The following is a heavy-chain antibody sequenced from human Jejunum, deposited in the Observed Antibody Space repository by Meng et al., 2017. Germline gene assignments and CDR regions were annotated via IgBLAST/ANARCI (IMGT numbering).Heavy chain of an antibody. D-gene: IGHD5-12*01. J-gene: IGHJ5*02. V-gene: IGHV4-4*02. CDR3: ARDLPGPAIAASGYFDP. Sequence: GHLQESGPDLVKPSGTLSLTCAVSVGSIGDSNWWSWVRQPPGKGLEWIGEIYHTGSTNYNPSLKSRVTMSLDKSKNQFFLDLTSVTAADTAVYYCARDLPGPAIAASGYFDPWGQGTLVTVSS. CDR2: IYHTGST. CDR1: VGSIGDSNW.